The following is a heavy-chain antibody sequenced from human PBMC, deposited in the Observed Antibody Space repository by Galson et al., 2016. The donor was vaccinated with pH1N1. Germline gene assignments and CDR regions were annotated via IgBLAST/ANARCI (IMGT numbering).Heavy chain of an antibody. Sequence: SLRLSCAASGFIFSDHWMSWVRQAPDKGLEWVANTNQDGSQKYYVDSVRGRFTISRDNAKNSVSLQMNSLRPDATGVYYCVRAIGAAASFWGQGTLVTVSS. CDR1: GFIFSDHW. CDR3: VRAIGAAASF. J-gene: IGHJ4*02. D-gene: IGHD6-13*01. CDR2: TNQDGSQK. V-gene: IGHV3-7*01.